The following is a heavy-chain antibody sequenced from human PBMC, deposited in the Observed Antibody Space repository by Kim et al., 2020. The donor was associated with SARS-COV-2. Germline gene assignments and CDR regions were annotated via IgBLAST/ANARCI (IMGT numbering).Heavy chain of an antibody. J-gene: IGHJ6*02. V-gene: IGHV3-33*01. Sequence: GGSLRLSCVASGFPFGNYVMHWVRQAPGKGLEWVAAIWHDGTNKYYADSVKGRFTVSRDNSKKTLSLHVSSLRVDDTAGYYCVRSLHTNEFSGLGVWGQG. D-gene: IGHD3-3*01. CDR2: IWHDGTNK. CDR3: VRSLHTNEFSGLGV. CDR1: GFPFGNYV.